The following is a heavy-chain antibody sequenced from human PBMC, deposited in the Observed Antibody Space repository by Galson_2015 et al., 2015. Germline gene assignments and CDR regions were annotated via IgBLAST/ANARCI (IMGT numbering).Heavy chain of an antibody. Sequence: SVKVSCKASGHTFPNYYIHWLRQAPGQGPEWMGGIIPTSGAPKTAQKFQGRVTITADASTSTVYMEMKSLKSEDTAVYYCARGGTGAMYAFDVWGHGTLVIGSS. V-gene: IGHV1-69*13. CDR1: GHTFPNYY. CDR2: IIPTSGAP. CDR3: ARGGTGAMYAFDV. D-gene: IGHD1-26*01. J-gene: IGHJ3*01.